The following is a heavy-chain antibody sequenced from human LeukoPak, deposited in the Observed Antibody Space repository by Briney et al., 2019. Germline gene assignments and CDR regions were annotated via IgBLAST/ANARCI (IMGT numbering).Heavy chain of an antibody. CDR1: VYTFTSYD. D-gene: IGHD3-10*01. CDR2: MNPNSANT. Sequence: GASVKVSCKSSVYTFTSYDINWVRQATGQGLEWMGWMNPNSANTGYAQKFQGRVTMTRDTSISTAYMELSSLTSEDTAVYYWARGPSYGSGSYNIYGIDYWGQGTLVTVSS. V-gene: IGHV1-8*01. J-gene: IGHJ4*02. CDR3: ARGPSYGSGSYNIYGIDY.